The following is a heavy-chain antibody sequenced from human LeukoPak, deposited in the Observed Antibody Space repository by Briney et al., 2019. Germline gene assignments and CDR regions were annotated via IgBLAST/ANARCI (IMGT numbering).Heavy chain of an antibody. D-gene: IGHD2-21*01. CDR1: GXTFSGYW. CDR3: ARDRGYSFDS. V-gene: IGHV3-74*01. Sequence: GSLRLSCSASGXTFSGYWRHWGRQAPGKGLEWVSRLRGDGSDRTYADSVKGRFTISRDNAKSTVYLQMNSLRAEDTALYYCARDRGYSFDSWGQGTLVTVSS. CDR2: LRGDGSDR. J-gene: IGHJ4*02.